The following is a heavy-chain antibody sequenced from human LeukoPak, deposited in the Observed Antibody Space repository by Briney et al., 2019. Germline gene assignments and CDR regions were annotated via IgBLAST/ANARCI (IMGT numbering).Heavy chain of an antibody. CDR1: GFTFSSYS. Sequence: GGSLRLSCAASGFTFSSYSMNWVRQAPGKGLEWVSSISSSSSYIYYADSVKGRFAISRDNAKNSLYLQMNSLRAEDTAVYYCARDLSPSSGSYRADPYYYYYGMDVWGQGTTVTVSS. CDR3: ARDLSPSSGSYRADPYYYYYGMDV. V-gene: IGHV3-21*01. D-gene: IGHD3-10*01. J-gene: IGHJ6*02. CDR2: ISSSSSYI.